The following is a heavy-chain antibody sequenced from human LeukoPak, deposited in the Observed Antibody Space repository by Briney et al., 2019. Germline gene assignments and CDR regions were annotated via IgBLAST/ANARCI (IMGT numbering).Heavy chain of an antibody. CDR1: GYTFTGYY. J-gene: IGHJ4*02. D-gene: IGHD2-8*01. CDR2: INPNSGCT. Sequence: ASVKVSCKASGYTFTGYYMHWVRQAPGQGLEWMGWINPNSGCTNYAQKFQGRVTMTRDTSISTAYMELSRLRSDDTAVYYCARGRYCTNGVCYFADYWGQGTLVTVS. V-gene: IGHV1-2*02. CDR3: ARGRYCTNGVCYFADY.